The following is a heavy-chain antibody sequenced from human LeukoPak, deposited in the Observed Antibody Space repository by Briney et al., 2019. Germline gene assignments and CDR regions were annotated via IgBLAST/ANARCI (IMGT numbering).Heavy chain of an antibody. CDR3: ARGRLNSNYGGY. V-gene: IGHV1-8*01. CDR1: GYTFTSYD. Sequence: GASVKVSYKASGYTFTSYDINWVRQATGQGLEWMGWMNPNSGNTGYAQKFQGRVAMTRNTSISTAYMELSSLRSEDTAVYYCARGRLNSNYGGYWGQGTLVTVSS. J-gene: IGHJ4*02. D-gene: IGHD4-11*01. CDR2: MNPNSGNT.